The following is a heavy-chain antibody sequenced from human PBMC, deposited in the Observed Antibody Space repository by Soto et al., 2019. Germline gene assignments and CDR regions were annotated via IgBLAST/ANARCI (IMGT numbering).Heavy chain of an antibody. J-gene: IGHJ4*02. CDR3: ARGRGTRHFDY. CDR2: IYHSGST. V-gene: IGHV4-30-2*01. CDR1: GGSISSGGYS. Sequence: PSETLSLTCVVSGGSISSGGYSWSWIRQPPGKGLEWIGYIYHSGSTYYNPSLKSRVTISVDRSKNQFSLKLSSVTAADTAVYYCARGRGTRHFDYWGQGTLVTVSS. D-gene: IGHD3-16*01.